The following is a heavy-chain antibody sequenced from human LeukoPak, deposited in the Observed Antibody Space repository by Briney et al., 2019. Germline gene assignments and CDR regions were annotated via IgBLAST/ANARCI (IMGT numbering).Heavy chain of an antibody. D-gene: IGHD1-1*01. CDR3: GRDWKLDF. V-gene: IGHV3-23*01. Sequence: PGGSLRLSCAASGFTFSSYSMNWVRQAPGKGLEWVSAIGYNGGDTKYADSVKGRFTISRDNSKNTLYLQMNSLRVEDTAMYYCGRDWKLDFWGQGTLVTVSS. J-gene: IGHJ4*02. CDR1: GFTFSSYS. CDR2: IGYNGGDT.